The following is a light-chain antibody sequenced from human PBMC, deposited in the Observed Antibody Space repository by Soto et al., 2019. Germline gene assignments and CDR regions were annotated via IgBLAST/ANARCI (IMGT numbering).Light chain of an antibody. J-gene: IGLJ1*01. CDR2: DVT. V-gene: IGLV2-14*01. Sequence: QSVLTQPASVSWCPGQSITISCTGTSSDVGGYNFVSWYQQHPDKAPKLMIYDVTNRPSGVSNRFSGSKSGNTASLTISGLQAEDEADYYCSSYTSISTYVFGTGTKVTVL. CDR3: SSYTSISTYV. CDR1: SSDVGGYNF.